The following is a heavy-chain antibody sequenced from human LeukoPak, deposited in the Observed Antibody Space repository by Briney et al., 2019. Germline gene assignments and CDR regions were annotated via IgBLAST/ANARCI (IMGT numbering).Heavy chain of an antibody. CDR3: ARDRGNWNELYFDY. V-gene: IGHV1-8*01. J-gene: IGHJ4*02. CDR1: GYTFTSYD. CDR2: MNPNSGNT. D-gene: IGHD1-1*01. Sequence: ASVKVSCKASGYTFTSYDINWVRQATGQGLEWMGWMNPNSGNTGYAQKFQGRVTMTRNTSISTAYMELSSLRSEDTAVYYCARDRGNWNELYFDYWGQGTLVTVSS.